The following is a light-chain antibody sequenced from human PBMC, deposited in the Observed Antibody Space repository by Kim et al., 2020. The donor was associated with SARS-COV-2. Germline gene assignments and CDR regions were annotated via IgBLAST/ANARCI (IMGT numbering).Light chain of an antibody. Sequence: SASVGDRATIPCRASQSVRTNLNWYQQNPGKPPELLIYADSTLQGAVPSSLSGMGSGKNSTLTTSSLHPKDLATYYGHKRKSTPRTLGKGTKRE. V-gene: IGKV1-39*01. J-gene: IGKJ2*02. CDR3: HKRKSTPRT. CDR1: QSVRTN. CDR2: ADS.